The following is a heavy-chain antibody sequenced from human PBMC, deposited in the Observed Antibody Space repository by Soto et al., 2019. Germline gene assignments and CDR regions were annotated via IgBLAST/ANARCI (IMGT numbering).Heavy chain of an antibody. CDR3: ARIIMVRGIPRGSFDP. CDR1: GYSFSTNW. CDR2: IDLSDSYT. V-gene: IGHV5-10-1*01. J-gene: IGHJ5*02. D-gene: IGHD3-10*01. Sequence: PGESLKISCKGSGYSFSTNWISWVRQMPGKGLEWMGRIDLSDSYTNYSPSFQGHVTISADKSISTAYLQWSSLKASDSAMYYCARIIMVRGIPRGSFDPWGQGTLVTVS.